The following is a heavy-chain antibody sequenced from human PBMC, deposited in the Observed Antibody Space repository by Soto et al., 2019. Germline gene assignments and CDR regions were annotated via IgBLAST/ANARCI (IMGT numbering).Heavy chain of an antibody. D-gene: IGHD2-15*01. J-gene: IGHJ3*02. CDR2: IWYDGSNK. CDR1: GFTFSSYG. Sequence: PGGSLRLSCAASGFTFSSYGMHWVRQAPGKGLEWVAVIWYDGSNKYYADSVKGRFTISRDNSKNTLYLQMNSLRAEDTAVYYCARERYCSGGSCYSDAFDIWGQGTMVTVSS. V-gene: IGHV3-33*01. CDR3: ARERYCSGGSCYSDAFDI.